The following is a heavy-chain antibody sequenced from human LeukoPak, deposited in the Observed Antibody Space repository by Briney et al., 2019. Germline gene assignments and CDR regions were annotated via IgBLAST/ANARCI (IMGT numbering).Heavy chain of an antibody. J-gene: IGHJ4*02. Sequence: SAISGSGGRTYYADSVKGRFTISRDNSKNTLYLQMNSLRAEDTAVYYCAKRAEGTTSGFDYWGQGTLVTVSS. D-gene: IGHD1-1*01. CDR2: ISGSGGRT. V-gene: IGHV3-23*01. CDR3: AKRAEGTTSGFDY.